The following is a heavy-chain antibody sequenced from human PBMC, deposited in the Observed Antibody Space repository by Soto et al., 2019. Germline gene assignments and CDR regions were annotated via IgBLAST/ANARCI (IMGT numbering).Heavy chain of an antibody. J-gene: IGHJ5*02. CDR2: MNPNSGNT. Sequence: ASVKVSCKASGYTFTSYDINWVRQATGQGLEWMGWMNPNSGNTGYAQKFQGRVTMTRNTSISTAYMELSSLRSEDTAVYYCARGRSLGQLARRNWFDPWGQGTLVTVSS. D-gene: IGHD6-6*01. CDR1: GYTFTSYD. V-gene: IGHV1-8*01. CDR3: ARGRSLGQLARRNWFDP.